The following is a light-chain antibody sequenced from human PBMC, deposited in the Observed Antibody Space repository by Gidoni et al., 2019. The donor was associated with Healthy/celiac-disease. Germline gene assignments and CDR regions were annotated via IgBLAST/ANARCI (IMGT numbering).Light chain of an antibody. CDR1: QGISSW. CDR3: QQANSFLRSWT. J-gene: IGKJ1*01. V-gene: IGKV1-12*01. CDR2: AAS. Sequence: DIQMTPSPSSVSASVGDRVTITCRASQGISSWLALYQQKPGKAPKLLIYAASSLQSGVPSRFSGSGSGTDFTLTISSLQPEDFATYYCQQANSFLRSWTFGQGTKVEIK.